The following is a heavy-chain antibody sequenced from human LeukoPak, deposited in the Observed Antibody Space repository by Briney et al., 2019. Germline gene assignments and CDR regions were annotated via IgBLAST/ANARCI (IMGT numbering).Heavy chain of an antibody. Sequence: PGGSLRLSCAASGFTFSSYSMNWVGQAPGKGLEWVSSISSSSSYIYYADSVKGRFTISRDNAKNSLYLQMNSLRAEDTAVYYCASDIGYCSGGSCYWTRPFDYWGQGTLVTVSS. D-gene: IGHD2-15*01. V-gene: IGHV3-21*01. CDR3: ASDIGYCSGGSCYWTRPFDY. J-gene: IGHJ4*02. CDR2: ISSSSSYI. CDR1: GFTFSSYS.